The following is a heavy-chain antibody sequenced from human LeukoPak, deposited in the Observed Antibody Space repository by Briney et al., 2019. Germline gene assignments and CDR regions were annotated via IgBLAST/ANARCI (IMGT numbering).Heavy chain of an antibody. Sequence: SETLSLTCTVSGGSISSYYWSWIRQPPGKGLEWIGYIYYSGSTNYNPSLKSRVTISVDTSKNQFSLKLSSVTAGDTAVYYCARLYCSSTSCYGEYFDYWGQGTLVTVSS. CDR3: ARLYCSSTSCYGEYFDY. J-gene: IGHJ4*02. D-gene: IGHD2-2*01. CDR2: IYYSGST. CDR1: GGSISSYY. V-gene: IGHV4-59*08.